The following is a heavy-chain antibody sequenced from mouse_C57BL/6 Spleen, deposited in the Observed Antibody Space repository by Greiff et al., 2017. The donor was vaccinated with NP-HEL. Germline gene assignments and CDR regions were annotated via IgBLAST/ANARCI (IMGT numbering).Heavy chain of an antibody. D-gene: IGHD2-4*01. CDR3: ARGDYDGAWFAY. V-gene: IGHV14-2*01. CDR2: IDPEYGET. CDR1: GFNIKDYY. J-gene: IGHJ3*01. Sequence: VQLQQSGAELVKPGASVKLSCTASGFNIKDYYMHWVKQRTEQGLEWIGRIDPEYGETKYAPKFQGKATITADTSSNTAYLQLSSLTSEDTAVYYGARGDYDGAWFAYWGQGTLVTVSA.